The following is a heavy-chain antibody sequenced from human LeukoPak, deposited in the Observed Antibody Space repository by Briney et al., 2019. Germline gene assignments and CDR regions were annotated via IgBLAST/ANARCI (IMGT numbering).Heavy chain of an antibody. D-gene: IGHD6-13*01. CDR2: IWYDGSNK. J-gene: IGHJ4*02. CDR3: AKEIAAAPYYFDY. Sequence: GGSLRLSCAASGFTFSSYGMHWVRQAPGKGLEWVAVIWYDGSNKYYADSVKGRFTISRDNSKNTLYLQMNSLRAEDTAVYYCAKEIAAAPYYFDYWGQGTLVTVSS. CDR1: GFTFSSYG. V-gene: IGHV3-33*06.